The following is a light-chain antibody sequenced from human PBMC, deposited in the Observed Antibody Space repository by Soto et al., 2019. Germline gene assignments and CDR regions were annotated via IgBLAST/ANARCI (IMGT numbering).Light chain of an antibody. J-gene: IGKJ4*01. V-gene: IGKV3-20*01. CDR1: QSVSSSY. CDR3: QQYGSSPPVT. Sequence: EIVLTQSPGTLSLSPGERATLSSRASQSVSSSYLAWYQQKPGQAPRLLIYGASSRATGIPDRFSGSGSGTDFTLTISRLEPEDFAGYYCQQYGSSPPVTFGGGTKVEIK. CDR2: GAS.